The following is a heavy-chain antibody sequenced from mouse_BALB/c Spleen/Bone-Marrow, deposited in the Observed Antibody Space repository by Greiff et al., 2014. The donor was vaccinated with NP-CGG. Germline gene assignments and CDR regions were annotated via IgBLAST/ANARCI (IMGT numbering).Heavy chain of an antibody. D-gene: IGHD3-3*01. J-gene: IGHJ2*01. V-gene: IGHV1-18*01. CDR3: ARKRPGTDYYFDY. CDR2: INPNNGGT. Sequence: DVKLQESGPELVKPGASVKISCKTSGYTFTEYTMHWVKQSQGKSLEWIGGINPNNGGTTYNQKFKGKATLTVDKSSSTAYMELRSLTSEDSAVYYCARKRPGTDYYFDYWGQGTTLTVSS. CDR1: GYTFTEYT.